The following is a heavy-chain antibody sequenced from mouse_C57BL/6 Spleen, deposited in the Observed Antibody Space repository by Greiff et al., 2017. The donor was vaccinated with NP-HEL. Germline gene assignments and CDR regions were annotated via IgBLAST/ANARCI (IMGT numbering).Heavy chain of an antibody. V-gene: IGHV1-64*01. J-gene: IGHJ4*01. D-gene: IGHD6-1*01. CDR3: ARPASNVGAMDY. CDR1: GYTFTSYW. Sequence: QVQLQQPGAELVKPGASVKLSCKASGYTFTSYWMHWVKQRPGQGLEWIGMIHPNSGSTNYNEKFKSKATLTVDKSSSTAYMQLSSLPSEDSAVYYWARPASNVGAMDYWGQGTSVTVSS. CDR2: IHPNSGST.